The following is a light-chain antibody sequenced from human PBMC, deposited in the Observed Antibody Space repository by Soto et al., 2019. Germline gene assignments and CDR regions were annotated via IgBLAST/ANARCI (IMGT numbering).Light chain of an antibody. J-gene: IGKJ4*01. V-gene: IGKV3-15*01. CDR3: QQYSAWPLT. CDR2: GAS. CDR1: QSVRSN. Sequence: EIVMTQSPATLSVSPGERATLFCRASQSVRSNFLAWYQQKPGQAPRLLIYGASTRDTGVPARFSGSGSGTEFTLTISSLQSEDFAVYYCQQYSAWPLTFGGGTKVEIK.